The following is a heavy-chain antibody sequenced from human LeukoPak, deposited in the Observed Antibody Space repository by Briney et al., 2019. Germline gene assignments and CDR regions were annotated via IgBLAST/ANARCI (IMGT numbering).Heavy chain of an antibody. Sequence: SETLSLTCAVYGGSFSGYYWSWIRQPPGKGLEWIGEINHSGSTNYNPSLKRRVTISVDTSKNQFSLKLSFVTSADTAVYYCARGLKYTYYYGSGTEYNWFDPWGQGTLVTVSS. V-gene: IGHV4-34*01. D-gene: IGHD3-10*01. CDR2: INHSGST. CDR3: ARGLKYTYYYGSGTEYNWFDP. CDR1: GGSFSGYY. J-gene: IGHJ5*02.